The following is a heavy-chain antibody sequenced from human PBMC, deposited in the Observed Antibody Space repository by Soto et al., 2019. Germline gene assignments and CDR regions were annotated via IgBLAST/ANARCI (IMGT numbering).Heavy chain of an antibody. J-gene: IGHJ3*02. CDR3: ARDGLSTIDNTVYAFDI. D-gene: IGHD5-12*01. V-gene: IGHV1-69*01. CDR2: IITIFGTA. Sequence: QVQLVQSGAEVKKPGSSVKVSCKASGGTFSSYAISWVRQAPGQGLEWMGGIITIFGTANYAQKFQGRVTITADESTSTAYMELSSLRSEDTAVYYCARDGLSTIDNTVYAFDIWGQGTMVTVSS. CDR1: GGTFSSYA.